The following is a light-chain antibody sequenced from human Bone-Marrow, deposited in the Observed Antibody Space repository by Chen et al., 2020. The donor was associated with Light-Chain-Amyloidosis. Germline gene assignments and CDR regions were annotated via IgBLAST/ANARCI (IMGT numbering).Light chain of an antibody. CDR1: SNDIGGYNY. J-gene: IGLJ2*01. Sequence: QSALTQPASVSGSPGQSIAISCTGTSNDIGGYNYVSWYQQRPGKAPKLMMYDVNYRPSGVSNRFSGSKPGTTASLTGAGLEAEDEADYYCGSYRSSSAVVFGGGTKLTVL. CDR2: DVN. CDR3: GSYRSSSAVV. V-gene: IGLV2-14*01.